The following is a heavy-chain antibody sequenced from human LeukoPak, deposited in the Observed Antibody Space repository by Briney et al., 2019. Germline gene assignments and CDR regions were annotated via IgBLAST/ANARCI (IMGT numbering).Heavy chain of an antibody. J-gene: IGHJ4*02. CDR2: INHSGST. D-gene: IGHD6-13*01. CDR3: ARAASRRRGAAVGPFDY. V-gene: IGHV4-34*01. CDR1: GGSFSGYY. Sequence: SETLSLTCAVYGGSFSGYYWSWIRQPPGKGLEWIGEINHSGSTNYNPSLKSRVTISVDTSKNQFSLKLSSVTAADTAVYYCARAASRRRGAAVGPFDYWGKGTLVTVSS.